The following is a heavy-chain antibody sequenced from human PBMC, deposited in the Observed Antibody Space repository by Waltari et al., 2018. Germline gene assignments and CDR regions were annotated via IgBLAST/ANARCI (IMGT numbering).Heavy chain of an antibody. CDR2: ISYAGAT. J-gene: IGHJ3*01. CDR3: ATYIGASVGTAAFDV. V-gene: IGHV4-39*01. Sequence: QLQLQESGPGLVKTSETLSLTCSVSGGSITSNRHYWGWIRQPPGQGLEWIGTISYAGATYSSPSLNSRVTMSRDTSKNQLSLTLGSVTASDTAVYYCATYIGASVGTAAFDVWGQGAMVTVSS. CDR1: GGSITSNRHY. D-gene: IGHD5-12*01.